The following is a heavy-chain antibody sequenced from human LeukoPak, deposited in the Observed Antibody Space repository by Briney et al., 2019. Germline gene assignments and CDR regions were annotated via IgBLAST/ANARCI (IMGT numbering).Heavy chain of an antibody. CDR1: GYTFTSYY. J-gene: IGHJ4*02. D-gene: IGHD6-19*01. V-gene: IGHV1-46*01. Sequence: GASVKVSCKASGYTFTSYYMHWVRQAPGQGLEWMGIINPSGGSTSSAQKFQGRVTMTRDTSTTTVYMELSSLRSEDTAVYYCARAGVGSGWSTNYFDYWGQGTLVTVSS. CDR2: INPSGGST. CDR3: ARAGVGSGWSTNYFDY.